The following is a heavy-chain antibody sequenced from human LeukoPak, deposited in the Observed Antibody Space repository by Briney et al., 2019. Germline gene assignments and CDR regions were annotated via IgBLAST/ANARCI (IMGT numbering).Heavy chain of an antibody. CDR2: IIPIFGTA. D-gene: IGHD3-22*01. Sequence: ASVKVSCKASGGTFSSYAISWVRQAPGQGLEWMGGIIPIFGTANYAQKFQGRVMITTDESTSTAYMELSSLRSEDTAVYYCAREVPDYYDSSGYLDYWGQGTLVTVSS. CDR3: AREVPDYYDSSGYLDY. V-gene: IGHV1-69*05. CDR1: GGTFSSYA. J-gene: IGHJ4*02.